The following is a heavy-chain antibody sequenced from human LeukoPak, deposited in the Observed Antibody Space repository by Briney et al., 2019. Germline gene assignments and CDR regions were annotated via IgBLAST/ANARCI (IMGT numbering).Heavy chain of an antibody. V-gene: IGHV1-2*02. CDR2: INCNSGDT. CDR3: ARDYYDSSGYSRFDP. J-gene: IGHJ5*02. D-gene: IGHD3-22*01. CDR1: GYTFTAYY. Sequence: ASVKVSCETSGYTFTAYYMHWVRQAPGQGLEWMGWINCNSGDTNSAQKFQGRVTMTRDTSISTAYMEVSRLRSDDTAVYYCARDYYDSSGYSRFDPWGQGTLVTVSS.